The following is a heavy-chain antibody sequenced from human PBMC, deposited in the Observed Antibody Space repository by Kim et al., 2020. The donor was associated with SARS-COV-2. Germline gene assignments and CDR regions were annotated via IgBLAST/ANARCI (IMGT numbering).Heavy chain of an antibody. CDR3: ARDSSGYQGYFKH. CDR2: ISYSGST. CDR1: GDSISSYY. D-gene: IGHD3-22*01. V-gene: IGHV4-59*13. J-gene: IGHJ1*01. Sequence: SETLSLTCTVSGDSISSYYWSWLRQPPGKGLEWIAYISYSGSTNYNPSLKSRVTISVNTSKNQFSLKLNSATVADTAVYYCARDSSGYQGYFKHWGQGTLVTVSS.